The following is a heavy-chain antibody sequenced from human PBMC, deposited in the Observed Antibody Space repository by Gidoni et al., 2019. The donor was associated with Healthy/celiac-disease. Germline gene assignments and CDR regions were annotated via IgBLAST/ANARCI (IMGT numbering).Heavy chain of an antibody. CDR2: ISYDGSNK. CDR3: AKFQVEYGWYSGNWFDP. V-gene: IGHV3-30*18. CDR1: GFTFSSYG. J-gene: IGHJ5*02. Sequence: QVQLVESGGGVVQPGRSLRLSCAAPGFTFSSYGMHWVRQAPGKGLEWVAVISYDGSNKYYADSVKGRFTISRDNSKNTLYLQMNSLRAEDTAVYYCAKFQVEYGWYSGNWFDPWGQGTLVTVSS. D-gene: IGHD6-13*01.